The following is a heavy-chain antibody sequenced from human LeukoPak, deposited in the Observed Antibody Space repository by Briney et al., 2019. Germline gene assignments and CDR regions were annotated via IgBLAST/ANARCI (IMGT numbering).Heavy chain of an antibody. D-gene: IGHD3-22*01. CDR1: GGTFSSYA. V-gene: IGHV1-69*13. Sequence: SVTVSCKASGGTFSSYAISWVRQAPGQGLEWMGGIIPIFGTANYAQKFQGRVTITADESTSTAYMELSSLRSEDTAVYYCASQDQNLYYYDSSGYYYYFDYWGQGTLVTVSS. CDR2: IIPIFGTA. CDR3: ASQDQNLYYYDSSGYYYYFDY. J-gene: IGHJ4*02.